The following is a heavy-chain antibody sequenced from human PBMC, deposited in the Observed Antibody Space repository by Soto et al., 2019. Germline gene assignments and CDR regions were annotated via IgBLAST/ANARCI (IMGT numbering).Heavy chain of an antibody. Sequence: QVQLQESGPGLVKPSQTLSLTCTVSGGSINSGGYYWSWIRQHPGKGLEWIGYIYYSGSTYYNPSLKRRVTISLDTSKNQCSLRLSSVTAADTAVYYCARGMGYYDSSGYYYGRGFDYWGQGTLVTVSS. V-gene: IGHV4-31*03. CDR2: IYYSGST. D-gene: IGHD3-22*01. J-gene: IGHJ4*02. CDR3: ARGMGYYDSSGYYYGRGFDY. CDR1: GGSINSGGYY.